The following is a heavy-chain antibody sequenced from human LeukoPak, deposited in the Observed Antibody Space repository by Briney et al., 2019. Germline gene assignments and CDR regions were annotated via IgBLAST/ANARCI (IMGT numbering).Heavy chain of an antibody. CDR1: GGSISSGGYY. J-gene: IGHJ6*02. CDR3: VRGYSFGPYGMDV. V-gene: IGHV3-64D*09. CDR2: ISDSGGST. D-gene: IGHD2-15*01. Sequence: LSLTCTVSGGSISSGGYYWSWIRQAPGKGLEYVSAISDSGGSTYYADSVKGRFTISRDNSKNTLYLQMSSLRAEDTAVYFCVRGYSFGPYGMDVWGQGTTVTVSS.